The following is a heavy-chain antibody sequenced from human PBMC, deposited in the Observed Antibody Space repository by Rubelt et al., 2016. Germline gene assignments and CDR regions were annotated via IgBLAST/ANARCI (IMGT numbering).Heavy chain of an antibody. J-gene: IGHJ4*02. D-gene: IGHD3-22*01. V-gene: IGHV4-39*07. Sequence: LEWIGNIYYSGRTNYSPSLKSRVTISVDTSKNQFSLKLTSVTAADTAVYYCARSGNYDSSGYYDYWGQGTLVTVSS. CDR3: ARSGNYDSSGYYDY. CDR2: IYYSGRT.